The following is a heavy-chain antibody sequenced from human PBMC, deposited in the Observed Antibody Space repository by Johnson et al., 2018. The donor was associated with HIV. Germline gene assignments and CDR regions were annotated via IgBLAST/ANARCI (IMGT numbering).Heavy chain of an antibody. CDR1: GFTFSSYA. D-gene: IGHD6-13*01. V-gene: IGHV3-30-3*01. J-gene: IGHJ3*02. CDR2: ISYDGSNK. Sequence: QVQLVESGGGVVQPGRSLRLSCAASGFTFSSYAMHWVRQAPGKGLEWVAVISYDGSNKYYADSVKGRFTISRDNSKNTLYLQMNRLKTEDTAVYYCTTDLGSWSAFDIWGQGTMVTVSS. CDR3: TTDLGSWSAFDI.